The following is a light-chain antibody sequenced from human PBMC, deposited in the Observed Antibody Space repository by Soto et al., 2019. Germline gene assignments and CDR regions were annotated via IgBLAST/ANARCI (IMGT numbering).Light chain of an antibody. CDR1: SSNIGAGYD. Sequence: QPVLTQPPSVSGAPGQRVTISCTGSSSNIGAGYDVHWYQQLPGTAPKLLIYGNSNRPSGVPDRFSGSKSGTSASLAITGLQAEDEADYYCQSYDSSLSVWVLGGGTKLTVL. CDR3: QSYDSSLSVWV. CDR2: GNS. J-gene: IGLJ3*02. V-gene: IGLV1-40*01.